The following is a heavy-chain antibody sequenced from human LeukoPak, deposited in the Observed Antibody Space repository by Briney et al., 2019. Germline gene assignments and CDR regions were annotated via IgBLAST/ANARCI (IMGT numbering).Heavy chain of an antibody. J-gene: IGHJ5*02. CDR1: GGSISSYY. D-gene: IGHD2-15*01. CDR2: IYYSGST. V-gene: IGHV4-59*01. Sequence: PSETLSLTCTVSGGSISSYYWSWIRQPPGKGLEWIGYIYYSGSTNYNPSLKSRVTISVDTSKNQFSLKLSSVTAADTAVYYCAKGVRYCSGGSCYYWFDPWGQGTLVTVSS. CDR3: AKGVRYCSGGSCYYWFDP.